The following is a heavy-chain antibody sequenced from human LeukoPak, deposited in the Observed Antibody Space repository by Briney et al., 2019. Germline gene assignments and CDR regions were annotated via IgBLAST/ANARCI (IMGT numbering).Heavy chain of an antibody. D-gene: IGHD3-22*01. V-gene: IGHV3-23*01. CDR3: AKDLTMIIVAIFDY. CDR2: ISGSGEMR. J-gene: IGHJ4*02. Sequence: PGGSLRLSCESSGFTFTNHAMHWVRQAPGKGLEWVSSISGSGEMRQYADSVKGRLTISRDNSKSTVYLQMNSLRVEDTAVYYCAKDLTMIIVAIFDYWGQGTLVTVSS. CDR1: GFTFTNHA.